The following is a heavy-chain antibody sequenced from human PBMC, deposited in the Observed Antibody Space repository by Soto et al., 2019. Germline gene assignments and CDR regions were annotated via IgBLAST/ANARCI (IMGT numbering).Heavy chain of an antibody. J-gene: IGHJ3*02. CDR3: ARAPCSGSTCPAGAFDI. CDR1: GDSVSSGDYS. V-gene: IGHV4-30-2*01. CDR2: IYRTGHT. D-gene: IGHD3-3*01. Sequence: QLQLQESDSGLVKPSQTLSLTCAVSGDSVSSGDYSWNWIRQPPGKGLEWIGYIYRTGHTYHNPSLKRRVTIAVDRCKNQFSLKVTSVTAADTAVYYCARAPCSGSTCPAGAFDIWGQGSMVTVSS.